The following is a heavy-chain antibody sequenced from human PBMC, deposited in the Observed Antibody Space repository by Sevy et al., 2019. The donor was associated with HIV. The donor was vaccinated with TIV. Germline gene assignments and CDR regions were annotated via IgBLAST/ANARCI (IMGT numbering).Heavy chain of an antibody. CDR2: ISVSGRST. Sequence: GGSLRLSCAASAFTFSSYAMNWVRQAPGKGLEWVSSISVSGRSTYYADSVEGRFTISRDNSKNTLYLQMNSLRADDTAVYYCAKGFCSGGSCPRDYYYYGMDVWGQGTTVTVSS. CDR3: AKGFCSGGSCPRDYYYYGMDV. D-gene: IGHD2-15*01. V-gene: IGHV3-23*01. J-gene: IGHJ6*02. CDR1: AFTFSSYA.